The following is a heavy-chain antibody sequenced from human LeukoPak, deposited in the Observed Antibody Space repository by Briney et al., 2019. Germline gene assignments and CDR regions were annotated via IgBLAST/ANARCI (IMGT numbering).Heavy chain of an antibody. V-gene: IGHV4-31*03. D-gene: IGHD3-10*01. J-gene: IGHJ6*04. CDR3: ARWGMVRGVIRTYSYYGMDV. Sequence: SETLSLTCTVSGCSISSGGYYWSWIRQHPGKGLEWVGYIYYSGSTYYNPSLNRRVTISVDTYKNQFSLKLSSVTAAATADYYCARWGMVRGVIRTYSYYGMDVWGKRTTVSVSS. CDR1: GCSISSGGYY. CDR2: IYYSGST.